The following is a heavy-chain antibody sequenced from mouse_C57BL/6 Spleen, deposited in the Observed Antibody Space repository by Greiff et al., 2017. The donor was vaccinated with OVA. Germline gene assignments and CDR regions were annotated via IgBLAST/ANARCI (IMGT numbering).Heavy chain of an antibody. CDR1: GYTFTDYY. CDR3: ARWGYPYYAMDY. D-gene: IGHD5-1-1*01. V-gene: IGHV1-26*01. CDR2: INPNNGGT. Sequence: EVKLQQSGPELVKPGASVKISCKASGYTFTDYYMNWVKQSHGKSLEWIGDINPNNGGTSYNQKFKGKATLTVDKSSSTAYMELRSLTSEDSAVYYCARWGYPYYAMDYWGQGTSVTVSS. J-gene: IGHJ4*01.